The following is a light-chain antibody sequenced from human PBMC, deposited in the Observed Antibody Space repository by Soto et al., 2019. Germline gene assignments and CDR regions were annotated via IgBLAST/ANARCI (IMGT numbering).Light chain of an antibody. CDR1: QSVGSN. V-gene: IGKV3-15*01. Sequence: EIVMTQSPATLSVSPGERATLSCRASQSVGSNLAWYQQKPGQAPRLLIYGASTRATGIPARFSGSGSGTAFTLTISSLQSEDFAVYYCQQYNNWPMTFFQATKV. CDR2: GAS. J-gene: IGKJ1*01. CDR3: QQYNNWPMT.